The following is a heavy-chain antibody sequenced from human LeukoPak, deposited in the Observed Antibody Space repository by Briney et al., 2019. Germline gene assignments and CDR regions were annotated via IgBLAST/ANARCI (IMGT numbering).Heavy chain of an antibody. V-gene: IGHV1-8*01. CDR3: ARGRALPTATVAE. CDR1: GYTFTSYD. J-gene: IGHJ4*02. D-gene: IGHD2-2*01. CDR2: MNPVSGNT. Sequence: ASVKISCKAFGYTFTSYDLDWVRQAAGQGLEWMGWMNPVSGNTGYAQKFQGRISMTRDASIGTAYMELDSLRPDDTAVYYCARGRALPTATVAEWGQGTLVTVSS.